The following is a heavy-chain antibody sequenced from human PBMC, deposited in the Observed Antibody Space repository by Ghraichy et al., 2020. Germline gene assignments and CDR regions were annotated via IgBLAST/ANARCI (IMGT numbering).Heavy chain of an antibody. D-gene: IGHD1-26*01. Sequence: SETLSLTCTVSGGPISSSSYYWNWIRQPPGRELEWIGYIYYNGNTNYNPSLKSRVTISKDTSNNQFSLRLSSVTAADTAVYYCARGLNSGHYYYYYYMDVWGKGTTVTVSS. CDR1: GGPISSSSYY. V-gene: IGHV4-61*01. CDR2: IYYNGNT. CDR3: ARGLNSGHYYYYYYMDV. J-gene: IGHJ6*03.